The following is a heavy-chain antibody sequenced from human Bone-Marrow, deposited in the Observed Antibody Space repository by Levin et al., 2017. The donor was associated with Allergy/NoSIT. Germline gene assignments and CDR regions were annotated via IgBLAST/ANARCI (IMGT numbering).Heavy chain of an antibody. D-gene: IGHD2-2*01. CDR2: IFSNDEK. Sequence: SGPTLVKPTETLTLSCTVSGFSLRIARMGVSWIRPPPGKAPEWLAHIFSNDEKSYSSSLKTRLTLSKDMSKSQVLLTMTNMDPVDTATYYCARIRWTSWSPPDFYYYGMDVWGQGTTVTVSS. V-gene: IGHV2-26*01. CDR3: ARIRWTSWSPPDFYYYGMDV. J-gene: IGHJ6*02. CDR1: GFSLRIARMG.